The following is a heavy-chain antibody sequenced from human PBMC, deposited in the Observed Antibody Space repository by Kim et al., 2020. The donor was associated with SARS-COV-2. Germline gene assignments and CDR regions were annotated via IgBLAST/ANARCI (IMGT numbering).Heavy chain of an antibody. J-gene: IGHJ6*02. D-gene: IGHD6-19*01. Sequence: SETLSLTCTVSGGSISSSSYYWGWIRQPPGKGLEWIGSIYYSGSTYYNPSLKSRVTISVDTSKNQFSLKLSSVTAADTAVYYCASPLYSSGWQHYYYYYGMDVWGQGTTVTVSS. CDR2: IYYSGST. CDR1: GGSISSSSYY. CDR3: ASPLYSSGWQHYYYYYGMDV. V-gene: IGHV4-39*01.